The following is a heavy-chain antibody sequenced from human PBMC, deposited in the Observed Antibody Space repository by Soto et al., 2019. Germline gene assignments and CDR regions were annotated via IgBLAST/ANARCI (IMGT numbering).Heavy chain of an antibody. J-gene: IGHJ4*02. D-gene: IGHD2-2*02. Sequence: EVQLVESGGGLVQPGRPLRLSCAASGFTFDDYVMHWVRQAPGKGLEWVSGINWNSGSIDYAGSVKGRFTISRDNAKNSLYLQMKSLRAEDTALYYCAKGVRKPGAIKGWGYDLDQWVQGTLVPVSS. CDR2: INWNSGSI. CDR3: AKGVRKPGAIKGWGYDLDQ. CDR1: GFTFDDYV. V-gene: IGHV3-9*01.